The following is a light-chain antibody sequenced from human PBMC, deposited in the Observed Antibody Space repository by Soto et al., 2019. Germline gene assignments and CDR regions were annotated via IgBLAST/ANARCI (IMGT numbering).Light chain of an antibody. CDR2: GAS. CDR3: QHYVTSSIT. J-gene: IGKJ5*01. CDR1: QSVTSTS. V-gene: IGKV3-20*01. Sequence: EIVLTQSPGTLSLSPGDRATLSCRASQSVTSTSLAWYQQKPGQAPRLLMYGASSRATGTPDRISGGGSGTDFTLTISRLEPEDFAVYYCQHYVTSSITFGQGTRLEIK.